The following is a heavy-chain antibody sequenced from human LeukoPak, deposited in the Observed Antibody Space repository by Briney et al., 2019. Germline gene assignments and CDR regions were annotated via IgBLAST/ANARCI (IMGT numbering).Heavy chain of an antibody. J-gene: IGHJ1*01. V-gene: IGHV3-66*01. CDR3: ARDFGNSYFQH. D-gene: IGHD4-23*01. CDR2: IYSGGST. CDR1: GFTVSSNY. Sequence: GGSLRLSCAASGFTVSSNYMSWVRQAPGKGLEWVSVIYSGGSTYYADSVKGRFTISRDNSKNTLYLQMNSLRAEDTAAYYCARDFGNSYFQHWGQGTLVTVSS.